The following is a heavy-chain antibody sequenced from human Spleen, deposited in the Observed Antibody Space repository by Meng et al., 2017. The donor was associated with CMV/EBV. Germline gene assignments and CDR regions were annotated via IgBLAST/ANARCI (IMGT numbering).Heavy chain of an antibody. Sequence: TASGGTFGTSAISWVRQAPGQGLEWMGGIIPVLGVAESAQKFQDRVTITADKSTSTAYMELRSLSSEDTAVYYCARGPFSPPGWFDPWGQGTLVTVSS. CDR2: IIPVLGVA. V-gene: IGHV1-69*10. J-gene: IGHJ5*02. CDR1: GGTFGTSA. CDR3: ARGPFSPPGWFDP.